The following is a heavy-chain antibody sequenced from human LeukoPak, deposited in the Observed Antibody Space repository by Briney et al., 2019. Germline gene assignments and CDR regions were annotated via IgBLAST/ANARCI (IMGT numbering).Heavy chain of an antibody. CDR3: AKGGGHYYGSGRLSSWFDP. V-gene: IGHV3-23*01. J-gene: IGHJ5*02. D-gene: IGHD3-10*01. CDR1: GFTFSSYA. Sequence: GGSLRLSCAASGFTFSSYAMSWVRQAPGKGLEWVSAISGSGGSTYYADSVKGRFTISRDNSKNTLYLQMNSLRAEDTAVYYCAKGGGHYYGSGRLSSWFDPWGQGTLVTVSS. CDR2: ISGSGGST.